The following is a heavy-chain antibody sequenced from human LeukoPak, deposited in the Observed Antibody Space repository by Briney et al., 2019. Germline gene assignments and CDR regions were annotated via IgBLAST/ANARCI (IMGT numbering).Heavy chain of an antibody. CDR2: IHYSGST. CDR3: ARLAVAGTSVYYYYYMDV. CDR1: GGSISSYY. J-gene: IGHJ6*03. V-gene: IGHV4-59*01. D-gene: IGHD6-19*01. Sequence: PSETLSLTCTVPGGSISSYYWSWIRQPPGKGLEWIGYIHYSGSTNYNPSLKSRVTISVDTSKNQFSLKLSSVTAADTAVYYCARLAVAGTSVYYYYYMDVWGKGTAVTISS.